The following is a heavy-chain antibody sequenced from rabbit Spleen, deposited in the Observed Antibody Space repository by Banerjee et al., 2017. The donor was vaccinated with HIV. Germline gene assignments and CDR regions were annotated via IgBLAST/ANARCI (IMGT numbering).Heavy chain of an antibody. D-gene: IGHD1-1*01. V-gene: IGHV1S40*01. CDR2: IDTGDGNT. J-gene: IGHJ4*01. CDR3: ARRAAISGAPFNL. CDR1: GFTMSSSYW. Sequence: QSLEESGGDLVKPGASLTLTCTASGFTMSSSYWICWVRQAPGKGLEWIACIDTGDGNTYYASWAKGRFTISKTSSTTVTLQMTSLTAADTATYFCARRAAISGAPFNLWGQGTLVTVS.